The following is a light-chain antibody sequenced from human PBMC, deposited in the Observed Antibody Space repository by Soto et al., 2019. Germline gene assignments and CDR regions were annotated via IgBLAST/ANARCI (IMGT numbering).Light chain of an antibody. V-gene: IGLV1-44*01. CDR3: AAWDDSLNGYV. J-gene: IGLJ1*01. CDR2: SNG. Sequence: QSVLIQPPSASGTPGQRATSPCPGGSSNIGSYTVNWYQQLPGAAPKLLIYSNGQRPSGVPDRFSASKSGTSASLAISGLQSEDEAEYYCAAWDDSLNGYVFGPGTKLTVL. CDR1: SSNIGSYT.